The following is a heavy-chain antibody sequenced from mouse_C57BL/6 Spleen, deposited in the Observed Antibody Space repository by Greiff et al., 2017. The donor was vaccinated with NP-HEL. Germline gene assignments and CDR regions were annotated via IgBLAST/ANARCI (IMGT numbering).Heavy chain of an antibody. J-gene: IGHJ1*03. CDR1: GYSFTGYY. V-gene: IGHV1-42*01. Sequence: EVQLQQSGPELVKPGASVKISCKASGYSFTGYYMNWVKQSPEKSLEWIGEINPSTGGTTYNQKFKAKATLTVDKSSSTAYMQLKSLTSEDSAVYYCARSHPWYFDVWGTGTTVTVSS. CDR3: ARSHPWYFDV. CDR2: INPSTGGT.